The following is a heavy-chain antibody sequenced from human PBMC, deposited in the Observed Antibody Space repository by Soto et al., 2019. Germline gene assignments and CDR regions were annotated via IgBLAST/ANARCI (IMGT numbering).Heavy chain of an antibody. Sequence: GGSLRLSCAASGFTFSSYGMHWVRQAPGKGLEWVAVIWYDGSNKYYADSVKGRFTISRDNSKNTLYLQMNSLRAEDTAVYYCARDGGAARPRPLYYFDIWGRGTMVTVSS. V-gene: IGHV3-33*01. CDR2: IWYDGSNK. D-gene: IGHD6-6*01. CDR3: ARDGGAARPRPLYYFDI. J-gene: IGHJ3*02. CDR1: GFTFSSYG.